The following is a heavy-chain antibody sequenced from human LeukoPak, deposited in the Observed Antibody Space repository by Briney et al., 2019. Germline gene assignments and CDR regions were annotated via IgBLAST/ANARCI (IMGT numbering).Heavy chain of an antibody. CDR1: GFTFSSYA. CDR3: AKLPLLGLRELRDY. D-gene: IGHD3-10*01. Sequence: GGSLRLSCAASGFTFSSYAMSWVRQAPGKGLEWVSAISGSGGSTYYADSVKGRFTISRDNSKNAQYLQISRRGAEDAAVYYGAKLPLLGLRELRDYWGQGTLVTVSS. V-gene: IGHV3-23*01. CDR2: ISGSGGST. J-gene: IGHJ4*02.